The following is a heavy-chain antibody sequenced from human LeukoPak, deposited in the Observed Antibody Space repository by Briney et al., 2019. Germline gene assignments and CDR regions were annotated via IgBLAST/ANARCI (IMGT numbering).Heavy chain of an antibody. CDR2: ISYDGSNK. Sequence: GGSLRLSCAASGFTFSSYGMHWVRQAPGKGLEWMAVISYDGSNKYYADSVKGRFIISRDKSKNTLYLQMNSLRAEDTAVYYCARETEAFDYWGQGTLVTVSS. CDR3: ARETEAFDY. CDR1: GFTFSSYG. V-gene: IGHV3-30*03. J-gene: IGHJ4*02.